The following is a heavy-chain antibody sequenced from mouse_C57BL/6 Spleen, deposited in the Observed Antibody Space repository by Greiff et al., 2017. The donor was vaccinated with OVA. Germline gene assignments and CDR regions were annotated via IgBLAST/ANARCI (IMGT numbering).Heavy chain of an antibody. CDR1: GYTFTSYW. D-gene: IGHD4-1*02. V-gene: IGHV1-72*01. J-gene: IGHJ3*01. CDR2: IDPNSGGT. Sequence: QVHVKQSGAELVKPGASVKLSCKASGYTFTSYWMHWVKQRPGRGLEWIGRIDPNSGGTKYNEKFKSKATLTVDKPSSTAYMQLSSLTSEDSAVYYCARNPLNWAWFAYWGQGTLVTVSA. CDR3: ARNPLNWAWFAY.